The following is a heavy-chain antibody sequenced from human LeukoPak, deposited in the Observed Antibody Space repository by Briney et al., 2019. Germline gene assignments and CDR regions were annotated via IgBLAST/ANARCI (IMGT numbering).Heavy chain of an antibody. CDR1: GFTFSSYS. V-gene: IGHV3-48*01. Sequence: GGSLRLSCAASGFTFSSYSMNWVRQAPGKGLEWVSYISSSSSTIYYADSVKGRFTISRDNAKNSLYLQMNSLRAEDTAVYYCARDTSGIAVAGGYFDYWGQGTLVTVSS. D-gene: IGHD6-19*01. CDR3: ARDTSGIAVAGGYFDY. CDR2: ISSSSSTI. J-gene: IGHJ4*02.